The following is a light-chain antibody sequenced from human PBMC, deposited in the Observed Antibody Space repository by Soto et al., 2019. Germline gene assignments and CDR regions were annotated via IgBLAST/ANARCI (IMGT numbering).Light chain of an antibody. CDR1: QSISSW. CDR3: QQYNSYSQAT. Sequence: DIQMTQSPPTLSASVGDRVTITCRASQSISSWLAWYQQKPGKAPKLLIYKASSLESGVPSRFSGSGSGTELTLTISSLQPDDFATYYCQQYNSYSQATFGPGTKVDIK. CDR2: KAS. J-gene: IGKJ3*01. V-gene: IGKV1-5*03.